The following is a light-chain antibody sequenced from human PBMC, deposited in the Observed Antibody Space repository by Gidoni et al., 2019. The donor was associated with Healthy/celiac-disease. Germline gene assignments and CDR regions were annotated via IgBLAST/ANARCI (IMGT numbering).Light chain of an antibody. V-gene: IGKV2-28*01. CDR1: QSLLHSNGYIY. CDR3: MQALQTPLT. Sequence: DIVMTHSPLSLPVTPGLPSFISCRSSQSLLHSNGYIYLDWYLQKPGQSPQLLIYLGSDRASGVPDRFRGSGSGTDFTLKISRGEAEDVGVYYCMQALQTPLTFGGGTKVEIK. CDR2: LGS. J-gene: IGKJ4*01.